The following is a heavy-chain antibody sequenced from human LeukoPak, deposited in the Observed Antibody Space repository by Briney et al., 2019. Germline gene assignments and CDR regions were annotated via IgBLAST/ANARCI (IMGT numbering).Heavy chain of an antibody. V-gene: IGHV1-24*01. CDR3: ATAREASCYLCDSYYYGMDV. D-gene: IGHD2-2*01. CDR1: GYTLTELS. J-gene: IGHJ6*02. Sequence: ASVKVSCKVSGYTLTELSMHWVRQAPGKGLEWMGGFDPEDGETIYAQKFQGRVTMTEDTSTDTAYMELSSLRSGDTAVYYCATAREASCYLCDSYYYGMDVWGQGTTVTVSS. CDR2: FDPEDGET.